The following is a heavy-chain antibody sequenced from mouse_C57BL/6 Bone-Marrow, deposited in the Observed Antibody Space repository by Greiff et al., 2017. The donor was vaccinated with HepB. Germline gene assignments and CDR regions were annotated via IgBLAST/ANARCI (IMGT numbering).Heavy chain of an antibody. J-gene: IGHJ3*01. CDR1: GFTFSSYA. CDR3: ARDRRYAWFAY. CDR2: ISDGGSYT. D-gene: IGHD2-12*01. Sequence: EVQLVESGGGLVKPGGSLKLSCAASGFTFSSYAMSWARQTPEKRLEWVATISDGGSYTYYPDNVKGRFTISRDNAKNNLYLQMSHLKSEDTAMYYCARDRRYAWFAYWGQGTLVTVAA. V-gene: IGHV5-4*01.